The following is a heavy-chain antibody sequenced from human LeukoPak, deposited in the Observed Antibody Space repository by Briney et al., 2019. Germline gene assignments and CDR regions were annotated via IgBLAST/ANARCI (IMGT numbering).Heavy chain of an antibody. J-gene: IGHJ5*02. CDR3: ARYPAYYYDSSGYNNWFDP. CDR2: IYTSGST. Sequence: SEILSLTCTVSGGSISSGSYYWSWIRQPAGKGLEWIGRIYTSGSTNYNPSLKSRVTISVDTSKNQFSLKLSSVTAADTAVYYCARYPAYYYDSSGYNNWFDPWGQGTLVTVSS. D-gene: IGHD3-22*01. CDR1: GGSISSGSYY. V-gene: IGHV4-61*02.